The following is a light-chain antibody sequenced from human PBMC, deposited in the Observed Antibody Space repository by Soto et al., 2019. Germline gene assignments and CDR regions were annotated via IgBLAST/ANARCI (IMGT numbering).Light chain of an antibody. CDR3: SSYTSASALAI. V-gene: IGLV2-14*01. J-gene: IGLJ2*01. CDR2: EVN. Sequence: QSALTQPASVSGSPGQSITISCTGTSSDIGSYNRVSWYQQPPGTAPKLIIYEVNNRPSGISNRFSGSKSGNTASLTISGLQVEDEAHYFCSSYTSASALAIFGGGTQLTVL. CDR1: SSDIGSYNR.